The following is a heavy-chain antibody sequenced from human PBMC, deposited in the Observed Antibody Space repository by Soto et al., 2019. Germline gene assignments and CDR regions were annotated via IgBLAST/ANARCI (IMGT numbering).Heavy chain of an antibody. CDR2: ISGSVGST. J-gene: IGHJ6*02. CDR1: GFTFSSYA. CDR3: AKAPTYYYYGMDV. Sequence: GGSLRLSCAASGFTFSSYAMSWVRQAPGKGLEWVSAISGSVGSTYYADSVKGRFTISRDNSKNTLYLQMNSLRAEDTAVYYCAKAPTYYYYGMDVWGQGTPVTVSS. V-gene: IGHV3-23*01.